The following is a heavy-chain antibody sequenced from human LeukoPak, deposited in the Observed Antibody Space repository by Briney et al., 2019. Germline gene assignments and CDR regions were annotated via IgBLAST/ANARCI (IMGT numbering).Heavy chain of an antibody. CDR3: ARRSLEGFDY. CDR1: GFPFGDFG. J-gene: IGHJ4*02. V-gene: IGHV3-48*04. Sequence: GGSLRLTWEGSGFPFGDFGMSWVRQAPGKGLEWVSYSADGSTTKYYADSVKGQFIISRDNAKKSLYLKMNSLRAEDTAVYYCARRSLEGFDYWGQGTLVTVSS. D-gene: IGHD3-16*02. CDR2: SADGSTTK.